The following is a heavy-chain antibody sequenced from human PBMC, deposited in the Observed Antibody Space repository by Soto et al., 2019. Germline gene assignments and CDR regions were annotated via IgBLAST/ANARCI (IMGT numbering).Heavy chain of an antibody. J-gene: IGHJ6*02. CDR1: GYTFNTYW. Sequence: PGESLKISCKGSGYTFNTYWIGWVRQMPGKGLEWMGIIYPGDSDTRYSPSFQGQVTISRDDSKSIAYLQMNSLKTEDTAAYYCTRPYDYIYYYDGMDVWGQGTTVTVSS. CDR2: IYPGDSDT. V-gene: IGHV5-51*01. D-gene: IGHD3-3*01. CDR3: TRPYDYIYYYDGMDV.